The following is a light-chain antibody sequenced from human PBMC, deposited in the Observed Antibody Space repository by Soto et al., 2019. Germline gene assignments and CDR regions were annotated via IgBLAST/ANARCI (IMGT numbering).Light chain of an antibody. V-gene: IGKV3D-15*01. Sequence: EFVLTQSPGTLSLSPGGRATLSCRASQSVSSNLAWYQQKPGQAPRLLIYGASTRATGIPARFSGSGSGTEFTLTISSLQSEDFAVYYCQQYNNWPPITFGQGTRLEIK. CDR3: QQYNNWPPIT. CDR1: QSVSSN. J-gene: IGKJ5*01. CDR2: GAS.